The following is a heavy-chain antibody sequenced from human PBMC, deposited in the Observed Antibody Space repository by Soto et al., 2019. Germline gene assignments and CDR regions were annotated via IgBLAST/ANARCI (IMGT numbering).Heavy chain of an antibody. Sequence: QVQLVQSGAEVKKPGASVKVSCKASGYTFTSYGISWVRQAPGQGLDWMGWINPYNGNTNYAQNLQGRVTMTTDTSTTTAYRELRSLRSDDTAVYYCARDWFGIDYWGQGTRVTVSS. D-gene: IGHD3-16*01. J-gene: IGHJ4*02. CDR1: GYTFTSYG. V-gene: IGHV1-18*01. CDR3: ARDWFGIDY. CDR2: INPYNGNT.